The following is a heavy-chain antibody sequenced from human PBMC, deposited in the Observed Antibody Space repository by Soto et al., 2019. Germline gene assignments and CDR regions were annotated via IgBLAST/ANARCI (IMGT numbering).Heavy chain of an antibody. V-gene: IGHV1-2*04. CDR2: INPNSGGT. J-gene: IGHJ6*02. D-gene: IGHD2-2*01. CDR1: GYTFTGYY. Sequence: GASVKVSCKASGYTFTGYYMHWVRQAPGQGLEWMGWINPNSGGTNYAQKFQGWVTMTRDTSISTAYMELSRLRSDDTAVYYCARERILGYCISTSCYLDYYYYGMDVWGQGTTVTVSS. CDR3: ARERILGYCISTSCYLDYYYYGMDV.